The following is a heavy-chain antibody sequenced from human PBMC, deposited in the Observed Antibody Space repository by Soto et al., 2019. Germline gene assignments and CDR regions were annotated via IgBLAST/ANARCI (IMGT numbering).Heavy chain of an antibody. CDR3: ARVRRGGIRGLYFDY. CDR2: INHSGST. D-gene: IGHD3-16*01. V-gene: IGHV4-34*01. J-gene: IGHJ4*02. CDR1: GGSFSGYY. Sequence: QVQLQQWGAGLLKPSETLSLTCAVYGGSFSGYYWSWIRQPPGKGLEWIGEINHSGSTNYNPSLKSRVTISVDTSKNQFSLKLSSVTAADTAVYYCARVRRGGIRGLYFDYWGQGTLVTVSS.